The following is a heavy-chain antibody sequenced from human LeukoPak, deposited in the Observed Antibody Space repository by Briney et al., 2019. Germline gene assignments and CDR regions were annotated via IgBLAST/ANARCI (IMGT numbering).Heavy chain of an antibody. Sequence: PGRSLRLSCAASGFTFSSYGMHWVRQAPGKGLEWVAVIWYDGSNKYYADSVKGRFTISRDNFKNTLYLQMNSLRAEDTAVYYCAREGYLGYCSGGSCFNWFDPWGQGTLVTVSS. CDR3: AREGYLGYCSGGSCFNWFDP. J-gene: IGHJ5*02. D-gene: IGHD2-15*01. CDR1: GFTFSSYG. CDR2: IWYDGSNK. V-gene: IGHV3-33*01.